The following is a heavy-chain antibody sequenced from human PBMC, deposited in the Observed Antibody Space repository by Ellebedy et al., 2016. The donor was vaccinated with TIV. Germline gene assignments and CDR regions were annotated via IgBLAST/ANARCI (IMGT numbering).Heavy chain of an antibody. CDR3: ARDPRASYCGGDCTPAPWFDP. V-gene: IGHV1-2*04. CDR1: GYTFTGYY. Sequence: ASVKVSCXASGYTFTGYYMHWVRQAPGQGLEWMGWINPNSGGTNYAQKFQGWVTMTRDTSISTAYMELGRLRSDDTAVYYCARDPRASYCGGDCTPAPWFDPWGQGTLVTVSS. D-gene: IGHD2-21*02. CDR2: INPNSGGT. J-gene: IGHJ5*02.